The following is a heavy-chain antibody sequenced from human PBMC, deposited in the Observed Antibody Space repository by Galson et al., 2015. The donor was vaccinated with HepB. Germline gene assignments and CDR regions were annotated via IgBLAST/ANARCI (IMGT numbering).Heavy chain of an antibody. CDR1: GYTFTSYA. V-gene: IGHV1-3*01. CDR3: ARDRSYCSGGSCYFGDAFDI. J-gene: IGHJ3*02. Sequence: SVKVSCKASGYTFTSYAMHWVRQAPGQRLEWMGWINAGNGNTKYSQKFQGRVTITRDTSASTAYMELSSLRSEDTAVCYCARDRSYCSGGSCYFGDAFDIWGQGTMVTVSS. CDR2: INAGNGNT. D-gene: IGHD2-15*01.